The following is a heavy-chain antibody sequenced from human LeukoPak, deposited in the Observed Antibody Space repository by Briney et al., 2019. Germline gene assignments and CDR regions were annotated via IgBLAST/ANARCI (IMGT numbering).Heavy chain of an antibody. D-gene: IGHD2-2*01. CDR1: GFTFSKYW. CDR2: INTDGTVT. V-gene: IGHV3-74*01. Sequence: PGGSLRLSCAASGFTFSKYWMLWVRQAPGKGLESVSRINTDGTVTTYADSVKGRFTVSRDNAKNSLYLQMNSLRAEDTAVYYCARGLGASTSCYVDYWGQGTLVTVSS. J-gene: IGHJ4*02. CDR3: ARGLGASTSCYVDY.